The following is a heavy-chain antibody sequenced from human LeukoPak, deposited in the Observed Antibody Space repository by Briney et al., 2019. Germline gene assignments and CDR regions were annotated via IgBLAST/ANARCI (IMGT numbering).Heavy chain of an antibody. Sequence: SETLSLTCAVYGGPFSGYYWSWIRQPPGKGLEWIGEINHSGSTNYNPSLKSRVTISVDTSKNQFSLKLSSVTAADTAVYYCARGPRTYYDFWSGYYQNWFDPWGQGTLVTVSS. D-gene: IGHD3-3*01. CDR1: GGPFSGYY. V-gene: IGHV4-34*01. CDR2: INHSGST. CDR3: ARGPRTYYDFWSGYYQNWFDP. J-gene: IGHJ5*02.